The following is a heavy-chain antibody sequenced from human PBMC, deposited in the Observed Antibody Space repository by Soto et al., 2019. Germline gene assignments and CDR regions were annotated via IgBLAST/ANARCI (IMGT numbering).Heavy chain of an antibody. CDR1: GGSIRSGGYY. CDR2: IYYSGNT. J-gene: IGHJ6*02. V-gene: IGHV4-31*03. Sequence: PSKPLYLTCTFSGGSIRSGGYYWSWVRQNPRKGLEWIGSIYYSGNTYYNPSLKSRLTISVDTSKNQFSLNLSSVTAADTAVYYCARDRLMATAGTARHYFGLDVWGQGTTVTVSS. CDR3: ARDRLMATAGTARHYFGLDV. D-gene: IGHD5-18*01.